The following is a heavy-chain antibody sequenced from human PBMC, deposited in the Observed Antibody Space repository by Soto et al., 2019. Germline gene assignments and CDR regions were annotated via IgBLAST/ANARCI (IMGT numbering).Heavy chain of an antibody. J-gene: IGHJ4*02. V-gene: IGHV1-2*02. CDR3: ARDVVGSDYFDS. D-gene: IGHD1-26*01. Sequence: QVQLVQSGAEVRKPGASVKVSCKASGYTFTDYYMHWVRQAPGQGLEWMGWINPKTGGTNYVQKWQGRVTMTRDTSITTAYMELSRLRSDDTAVYYCARDVVGSDYFDSWGQGTLVTVSS. CDR1: GYTFTDYY. CDR2: INPKTGGT.